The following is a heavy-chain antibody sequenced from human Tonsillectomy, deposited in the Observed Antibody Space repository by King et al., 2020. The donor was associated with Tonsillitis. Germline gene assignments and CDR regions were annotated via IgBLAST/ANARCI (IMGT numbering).Heavy chain of an antibody. Sequence: VQLVESGGGLVKPGGSLRLSCEASGLTFNDAWMNWVRQAPGKGLEWVGRIKSKIDGGTTDYAAPVKGRFTISRDDSKNTLYLQMNSLKTEDTAVYYCTTLGYSYPFDYWGQGTLVTVSS. V-gene: IGHV3-15*07. CDR2: IKSKIDGGTT. CDR1: GLTFNDAW. J-gene: IGHJ4*02. D-gene: IGHD5-18*01. CDR3: TTLGYSYPFDY.